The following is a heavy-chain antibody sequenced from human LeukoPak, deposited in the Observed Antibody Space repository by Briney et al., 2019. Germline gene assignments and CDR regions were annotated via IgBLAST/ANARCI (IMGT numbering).Heavy chain of an antibody. V-gene: IGHV4-59*01. CDR2: IYYSGST. CDR3: ARTYSSSWYGYFDY. J-gene: IGHJ4*02. D-gene: IGHD6-13*01. CDR1: GGSISSYY. Sequence: SQTLSLTCTVSGGSISSYYWSWNRQPPGKGLEWIGYIYYSGSTNYNPSLKSRVTISVDTSKNQFSLELSSVTAADTAVYYCARTYSSSWYGYFDYWGQGTLVTVSS.